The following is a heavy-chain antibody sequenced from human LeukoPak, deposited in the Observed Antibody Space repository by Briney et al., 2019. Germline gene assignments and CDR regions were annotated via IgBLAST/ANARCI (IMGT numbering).Heavy chain of an antibody. CDR2: ISSSGSTI. V-gene: IGHV3-48*03. CDR3: ARQGLRYFDWLPSATGWFDP. J-gene: IGHJ5*02. CDR1: GFTFSSYE. D-gene: IGHD3-9*01. Sequence: GGSLRLSCAASGFTFSSYEMNWVRQAPGKGLEWVSYISSSGSTIYYADSVKGRFTISRDNAKNSLYLQMNSLRAEDTAVYYCARQGLRYFDWLPSATGWFDPWGQGTLVTVSS.